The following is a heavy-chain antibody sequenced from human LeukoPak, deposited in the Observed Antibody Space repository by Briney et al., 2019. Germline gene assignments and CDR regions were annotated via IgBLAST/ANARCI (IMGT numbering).Heavy chain of an antibody. CDR1: GFTFSNAW. J-gene: IGHJ3*02. CDR3: ARDVTTRWLSPAGAFDI. V-gene: IGHV3-15*01. CDR2: IKSKTDGGTT. Sequence: GGSLRLSCAASGFTFSNAWMSWVRQAPGKGLEWVGRIKSKTDGGTTDYAAPVKGRFTISRDDSKNTLYLQMNSLRAEDTAVYYCARDVTTRWLSPAGAFDIWGQGTMVTVSS. D-gene: IGHD5-24*01.